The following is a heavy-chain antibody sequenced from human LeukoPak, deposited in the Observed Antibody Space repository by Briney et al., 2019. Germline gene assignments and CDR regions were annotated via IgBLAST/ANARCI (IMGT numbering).Heavy chain of an antibody. Sequence: GGSLRLSCAASGFTFSSYSMNWVRQAPGKGLEWVAGISWNSGSICYADSVKGRFTISRDNAKNSLYLQMNSLRAEDTALYYCAKDTYSSGWTTFDYWGQGTLVTVSS. CDR1: GFTFSSYS. V-gene: IGHV3-9*01. CDR3: AKDTYSSGWTTFDY. D-gene: IGHD6-19*01. CDR2: ISWNSGSI. J-gene: IGHJ4*02.